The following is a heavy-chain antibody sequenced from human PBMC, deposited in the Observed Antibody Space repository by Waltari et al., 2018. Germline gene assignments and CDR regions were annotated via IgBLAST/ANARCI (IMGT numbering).Heavy chain of an antibody. J-gene: IGHJ4*02. D-gene: IGHD3-22*01. Sequence: SSYGMHWVRQAPGKGLAWVAVIWYDGSNKNYADSVKGRFTISRDNSKNTLYLQMNSLRAEDTAVYYWARDLRDTNGYYPSTFDSWGQGTLVTVSS. V-gene: IGHV3-33*01. CDR3: ARDLRDTNGYYPSTFDS. CDR2: IWYDGSNK. CDR1: SSYG.